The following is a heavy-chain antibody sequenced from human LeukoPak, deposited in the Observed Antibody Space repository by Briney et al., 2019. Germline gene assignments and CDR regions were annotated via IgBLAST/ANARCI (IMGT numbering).Heavy chain of an antibody. CDR3: ASGFYYDTSGYPN. V-gene: IGHV3-30-3*01. J-gene: IGHJ4*02. D-gene: IGHD3-22*01. Sequence: GGSLRLSCAASGFTVSSNYMSWVRQAPGKGLEWVAVISYDGSNKYYADSVKGRFTISRDNSKNTLYLQMNSLRAEDTAVYYCASGFYYDTSGYPNWGQGTLVTVSS. CDR2: ISYDGSNK. CDR1: GFTVSSNY.